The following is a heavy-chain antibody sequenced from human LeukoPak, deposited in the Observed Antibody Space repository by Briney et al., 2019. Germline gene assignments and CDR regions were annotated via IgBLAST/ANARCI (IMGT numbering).Heavy chain of an antibody. CDR1: GGTFSSYA. D-gene: IGHD1-20*01. CDR3: ARSWVTGTLYYYYYYMDV. J-gene: IGHJ6*03. CDR2: IIPIFSTA. Sequence: VASVKVSCKASGGTFSSYAISWVRQAPGQGLEWMGGIIPIFSTANYAQKFQGRVTITTDESTSTAYMELSSLRSEDTAVFYCARSWVTGTLYYYYYYMDVWGKGTTVTVSS. V-gene: IGHV1-69*05.